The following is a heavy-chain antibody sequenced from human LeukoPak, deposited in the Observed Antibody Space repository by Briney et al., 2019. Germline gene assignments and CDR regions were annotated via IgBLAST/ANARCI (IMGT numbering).Heavy chain of an antibody. V-gene: IGHV3-73*01. CDR1: GFTFSGSA. Sequence: GGSLRLSCAAAGFTFSGSAMHWVRQASGKGLEWVGRIRNKTNNYATAYAASVKGRFTISRDDSKNTTYLQIKRLKTEDTAVYYCIAWVVTAYTWGQGTLVTVSS. D-gene: IGHD2-21*02. CDR3: IAWVVTAYT. J-gene: IGHJ4*02. CDR2: IRNKTNNYAT.